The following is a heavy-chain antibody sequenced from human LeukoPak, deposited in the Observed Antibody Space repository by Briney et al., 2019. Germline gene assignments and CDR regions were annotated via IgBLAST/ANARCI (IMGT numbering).Heavy chain of an antibody. J-gene: IGHJ4*02. D-gene: IGHD2-21*01. CDR2: ISPDGSEK. Sequence: GGSLRLSCAASGFTFGSYWMSWVRQAPGKGLEWVANISPDGSEKYHVDSVKGRFTISRDNAKNSLFLQMNSLRAEDTAVYYCGSERRRDYGGSYWGQGTLVTVSS. CDR3: GSERRRDYGGSY. CDR1: GFTFGSYW. V-gene: IGHV3-7*01.